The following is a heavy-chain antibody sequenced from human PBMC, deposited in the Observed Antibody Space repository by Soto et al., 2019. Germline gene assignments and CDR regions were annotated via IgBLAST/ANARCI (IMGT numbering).Heavy chain of an antibody. CDR1: GYTFSTYA. CDR2: LNGGTGQT. D-gene: IGHD1-1*01. CDR3: ARGKGMEENYYYYGMDI. V-gene: IGHV1-3*01. J-gene: IGHJ6*02. Sequence: GASVKVSCKASGYTFSTYAIHWVRQAPGQSLEWMGWLNGGTGQTRYSQRFQDRVTITRDTSASTAYMEVSSLRPEDTAVYYCARGKGMEENYYYYGMDISG.